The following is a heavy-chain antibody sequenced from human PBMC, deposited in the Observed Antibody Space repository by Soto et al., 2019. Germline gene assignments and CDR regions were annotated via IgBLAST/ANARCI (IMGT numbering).Heavy chain of an antibody. Sequence: GGSLRLSCAASGFTFSSYSMNWVRQAPGKGLEWVSYISSSSSTIYYADSVKGRFTISRDNAKNSLYLQMNSLRAEDTAVYYCAREPPYDFWSGYQEINRFDPWGQGTLVTVSS. D-gene: IGHD3-3*01. V-gene: IGHV3-48*01. CDR3: AREPPYDFWSGYQEINRFDP. CDR2: ISSSSSTI. J-gene: IGHJ5*02. CDR1: GFTFSSYS.